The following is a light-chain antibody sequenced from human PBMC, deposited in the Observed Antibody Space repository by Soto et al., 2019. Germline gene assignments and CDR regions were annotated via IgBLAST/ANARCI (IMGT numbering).Light chain of an antibody. CDR1: QSISSY. V-gene: IGKV1-39*01. J-gene: IGKJ5*01. CDR2: AAS. CDR3: QQSYSTPPT. Sequence: DIQMTQSPSTLSASVGDRVTMTCLASQSISSYLNWYQQKPGKAPKLLIYAASSLQSGVPSRFSGSGSGTDFTLTISSLQPEDFATYYCQQSYSTPPTFGQGTRLEI.